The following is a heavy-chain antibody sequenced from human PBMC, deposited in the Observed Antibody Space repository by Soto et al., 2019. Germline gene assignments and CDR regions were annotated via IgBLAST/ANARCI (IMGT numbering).Heavy chain of an antibody. CDR3: ARTPITMISYNWFYP. D-gene: IGHD3-22*01. Sequence: ASVKVSCKASGYTFTSYAMHWVRQAPGQRLEWMGWINAGNGNTKYSQKFQGRVTITRDTSASTAYMELSSLRSEDTAVYYCARTPITMISYNWFYPWGQGTLVTVSS. CDR2: INAGNGNT. CDR1: GYTFTSYA. V-gene: IGHV1-3*01. J-gene: IGHJ5*02.